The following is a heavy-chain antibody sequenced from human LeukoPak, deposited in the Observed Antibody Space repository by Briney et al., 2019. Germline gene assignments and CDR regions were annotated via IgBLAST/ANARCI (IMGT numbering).Heavy chain of an antibody. J-gene: IGHJ4*02. V-gene: IGHV4-39*01. CDR2: IYYSGST. Sequence: PSETLSLTCTVSGGSISSSSYYWRWIRQPPGKGLEWIGSIYYSGSTYYNPSLKSRVTISVDTSKNQFSLKLSSVTAADTAVYYCARQSDDSSGSFPNRRSPFDYWGQGTLVTVSS. D-gene: IGHD3-22*01. CDR3: ARQSDDSSGSFPNRRSPFDY. CDR1: GGSISSSSYY.